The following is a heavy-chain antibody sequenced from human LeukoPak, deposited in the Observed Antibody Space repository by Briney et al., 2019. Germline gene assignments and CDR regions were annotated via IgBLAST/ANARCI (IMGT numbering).Heavy chain of an antibody. CDR3: ASANFEVMDY. CDR1: GYSISSGYY. CDR2: IYHSGST. Sequence: SETLSLTCTVSGYSISSGYYWGWIRQPPGKGLEWIGSIYHSGSTYYNPSLKSRVTISVDTSKNQFSLKLSSVTAADTAVYYCASANFEVMDYWGQGTLVTVSS. D-gene: IGHD2-21*01. V-gene: IGHV4-38-2*02. J-gene: IGHJ4*02.